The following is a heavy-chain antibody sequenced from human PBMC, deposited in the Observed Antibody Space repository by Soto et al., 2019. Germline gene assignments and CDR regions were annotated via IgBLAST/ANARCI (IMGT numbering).Heavy chain of an antibody. V-gene: IGHV1-69*02. D-gene: IGHD6-13*01. CDR3: ARGGIAAAANGYYFDY. CDR2: IIPILGIA. Sequence: QVQLVQSGAEVKKPGSSVKVSCKASGGTFSSYTINWVRQAPGQGLEWMGRIIPILGIANFAQKFQGRVTIIADKSASTAYMELSSLRSEDTAVYYCARGGIAAAANGYYFDYWGQGTLVTVSS. CDR1: GGTFSSYT. J-gene: IGHJ4*02.